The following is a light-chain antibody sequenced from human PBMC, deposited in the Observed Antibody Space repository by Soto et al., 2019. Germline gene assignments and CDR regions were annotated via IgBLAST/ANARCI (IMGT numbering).Light chain of an antibody. J-gene: IGKJ1*01. CDR1: QTIRSNY. V-gene: IGKV3-20*01. CDR2: GAS. Sequence: ETVLTQSPGTLSLSPGERATLSCRASQTIRSNYLAWYRQTPGQAPRLLIYGASNRATGIADRFSGSGSGTDFTLIISGLEPEDFELYYCQQYGSSPWTFGQGTKVEIK. CDR3: QQYGSSPWT.